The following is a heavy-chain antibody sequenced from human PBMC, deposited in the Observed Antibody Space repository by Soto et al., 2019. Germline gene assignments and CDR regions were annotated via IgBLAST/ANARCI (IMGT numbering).Heavy chain of an antibody. CDR1: GFTFSSYG. V-gene: IGHV3-33*01. CDR3: ARDGYNWNYFITRPYYYCMDV. J-gene: IGHJ6*02. D-gene: IGHD1-7*01. CDR2: IWYDGSNK. Sequence: QVQLVESGGGVVQPGWSLRLSCAASGFTFSSYGMHWVRQAPGKGLEWVAVIWYDGSNKYYADSVKGRFTISRDNSKNTLYLQMNSLRAEDTAVDYCARDGYNWNYFITRPYYYCMDVWGQGTTVTVSS.